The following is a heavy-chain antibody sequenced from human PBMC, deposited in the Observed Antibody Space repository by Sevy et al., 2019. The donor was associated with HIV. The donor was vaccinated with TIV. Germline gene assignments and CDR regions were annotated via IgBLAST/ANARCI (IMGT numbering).Heavy chain of an antibody. CDR2: IFYTGNT. CDR3: ARDATEYTGLSVWFDH. J-gene: IGHJ5*02. V-gene: IGHV4-30-4*01. Sequence: SETLSLTCTVSGGSISSGNYYWHWIRQPPGKGLEWIGYIFYTGNTYYNPSLKSPVTISVDTSNNQFSLRLTSVTAADTAVYYCARDATEYTGLSVWFDHWGQGTLVTVSS. D-gene: IGHD2-15*01. CDR1: GGSISSGNYY.